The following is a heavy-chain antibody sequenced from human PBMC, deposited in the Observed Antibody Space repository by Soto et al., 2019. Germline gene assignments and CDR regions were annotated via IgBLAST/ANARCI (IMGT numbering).Heavy chain of an antibody. CDR1: GYSFTSLD. CDR3: ARGVSAGVDY. Sequence: QVQLVQSGAEVREPGASVKVSCKASGYSFTSLDINWVRQTAGQGLGWMGWMQPSTGRTGYAQKFQGRVTMTRDTSINPAYAELTTLTSGETAFNYFARGVSAGVDYWGQGTLVTVSS. CDR2: MQPSTGRT. V-gene: IGHV1-8*01. D-gene: IGHD1-26*01. J-gene: IGHJ4*02.